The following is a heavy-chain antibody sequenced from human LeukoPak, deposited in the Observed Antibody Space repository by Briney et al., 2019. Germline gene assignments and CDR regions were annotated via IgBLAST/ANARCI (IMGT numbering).Heavy chain of an antibody. V-gene: IGHV3-7*01. CDR3: EAAGYY. Sequence: GKSLRLSCAASGFTFSSYAMHWVRQAPGKGLEWVANIKEDGSEKNYVDSVKGRFTISRDNVKNSLYLQMNSLRVEDTAVYYCEAAGYYWGQGTLVTVSS. CDR2: IKEDGSEK. J-gene: IGHJ4*02. CDR1: GFTFSSYA. D-gene: IGHD6-13*01.